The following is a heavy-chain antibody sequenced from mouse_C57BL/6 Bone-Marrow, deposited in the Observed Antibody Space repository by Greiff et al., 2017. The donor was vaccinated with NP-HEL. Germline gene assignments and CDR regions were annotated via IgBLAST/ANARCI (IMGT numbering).Heavy chain of an antibody. CDR1: GFTFSSYT. V-gene: IGHV5-9*01. CDR2: ISGGGGNT. Sequence: EVKVEESGGGLVKPGGSLKLSCAASGFTFSSYTMSWVRQTPEKRLEWVATISGGGGNTYYPDSVKGRFTISRDNAKNTLYLQMSSLRSEDTALYYCARHGRGYWYFDVWGTGTTVTVSS. J-gene: IGHJ1*03. CDR3: ARHGRGYWYFDV.